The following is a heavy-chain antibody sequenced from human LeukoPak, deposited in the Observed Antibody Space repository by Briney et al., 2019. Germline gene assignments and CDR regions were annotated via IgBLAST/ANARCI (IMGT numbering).Heavy chain of an antibody. J-gene: IGHJ4*02. CDR1: GFTFTSYE. V-gene: IGHV3-48*03. Sequence: GGSLRLSCATSGFTFTSYELKRVRQAPGKGLEWVSPISGGGGIISYADSVKGRFTISRGNAKKSLYLQMDSLRFEDAAVYYCAQDLAYIRFDNWGQGALFTAS. CDR3: AQDLAYIRFDN. D-gene: IGHD1-1*01. CDR2: ISGGGGII.